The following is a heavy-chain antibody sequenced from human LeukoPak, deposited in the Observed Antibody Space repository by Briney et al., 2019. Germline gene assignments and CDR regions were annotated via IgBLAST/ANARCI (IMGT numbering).Heavy chain of an antibody. CDR1: GFTFNKYG. D-gene: IGHD2-21*01. V-gene: IGHV3-23*01. J-gene: IGHJ4*02. Sequence: GRSLRLSCAASGFTFNKYGMSWVRQAPGKGLEWVSAITGRGVRTYNGDSVKGRFTISRDSSKNMVYLQMNSLRGEDTAVYYCANGAHPDSSHYYFDYWGQGALVTVSS. CDR3: ANGAHPDSSHYYFDY. CDR2: ITGRGVRT.